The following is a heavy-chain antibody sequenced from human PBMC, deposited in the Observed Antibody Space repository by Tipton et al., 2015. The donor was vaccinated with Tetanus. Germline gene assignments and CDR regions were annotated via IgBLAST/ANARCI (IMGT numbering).Heavy chain of an antibody. CDR1: GDSVSGYY. V-gene: IGHV4-59*02. D-gene: IGHD3-3*01. J-gene: IGHJ4*02. CDR2: VYYTGDT. Sequence: TLSLTCTVSGDSVSGYYWSWIRQPPGKGLEWVGYVYYTGDTNYNPSLKSRVTISMDRSENQISLKMTSVTAADTAVYFCAGANFDFSKKGPFDSWGQGILVIVSA. CDR3: AGANFDFSKKGPFDS.